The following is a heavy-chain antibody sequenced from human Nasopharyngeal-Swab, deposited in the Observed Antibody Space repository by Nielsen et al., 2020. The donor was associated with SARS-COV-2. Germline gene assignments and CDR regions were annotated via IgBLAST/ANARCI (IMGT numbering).Heavy chain of an antibody. CDR2: IYYSGST. CDR3: ARGASGSYLILGYYGMDV. CDR1: GGSISSSSYY. Sequence: GSLRLSCPVSGGSISSSSYYWGWIRQPPGKGLEWIGSIYYSGSTYYNPSLKSRVTISVDTSKNQFSLKLSSVTAADTAVYYCARGASGSYLILGYYGMDVWGQGTTVTASS. V-gene: IGHV4-39*01. J-gene: IGHJ6*02. D-gene: IGHD1-26*01.